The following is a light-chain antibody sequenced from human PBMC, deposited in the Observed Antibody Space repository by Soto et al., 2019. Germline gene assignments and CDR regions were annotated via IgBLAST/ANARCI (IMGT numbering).Light chain of an antibody. Sequence: DIQMTQSPSSVSASVGDRLTITCRASQGISGWLAWYQQKPGKAPNLLIYDASTLRNGVPSRFSGSGSVTYFTLTISNLQPEDFATYYCQQGNSFPLTFGGGTKVEIK. CDR2: DAS. CDR1: QGISGW. J-gene: IGKJ4*01. CDR3: QQGNSFPLT. V-gene: IGKV1-12*01.